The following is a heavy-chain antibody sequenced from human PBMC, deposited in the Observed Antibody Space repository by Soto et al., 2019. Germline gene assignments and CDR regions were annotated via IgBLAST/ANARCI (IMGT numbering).Heavy chain of an antibody. CDR3: ASRTRYCSGGSCYLDAFDI. Sequence: QVQLVQSGAEVKKPGSSVKVSCKASGGTFSSYTISWVRQAPGQGLEWMGRIIPILGIANYAQKFQGRVTITAGKSTSTAYMELSSLRSEDTAVYYCASRTRYCSGGSCYLDAFDIWGQGTMVTVSS. CDR1: GGTFSSYT. J-gene: IGHJ3*02. CDR2: IIPILGIA. D-gene: IGHD2-15*01. V-gene: IGHV1-69*02.